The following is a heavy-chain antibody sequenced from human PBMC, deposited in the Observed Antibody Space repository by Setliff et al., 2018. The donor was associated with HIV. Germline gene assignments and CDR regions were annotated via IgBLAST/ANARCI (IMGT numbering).Heavy chain of an antibody. CDR2: ISSDSSTT. D-gene: IGHD2-2*01. CDR1: GFAFSSYS. V-gene: IGHV3-48*01. CDR3: VRAIGYCSGSSCYGMDWYFDL. Sequence: PGGSLRLSCAASGFAFSSYSSNWVRQAPGKGLEWVSYISSDSSTTYYADSVKGRFTISRDNAKNSLYLQMNSLRAEDTALYYCVRAIGYCSGSSCYGMDWYFDLWGRGTLVTVSS. J-gene: IGHJ2*01.